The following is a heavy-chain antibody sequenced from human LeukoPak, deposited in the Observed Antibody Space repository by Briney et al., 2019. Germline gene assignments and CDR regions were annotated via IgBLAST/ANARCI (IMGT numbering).Heavy chain of an antibody. V-gene: IGHV4-34*01. Sequence: SETLSLTCAVYGGSFSGYYWSWIRQPPGKGLEWIGEINHSGSTNYNPSLKSRVTMSVDTSKNQFSLKLSSVTAADTAVYYCARVVPHTVTSDAFDIWGQGTMVTVSS. D-gene: IGHD4-17*01. CDR3: ARVVPHTVTSDAFDI. J-gene: IGHJ3*02. CDR2: INHSGST. CDR1: GGSFSGYY.